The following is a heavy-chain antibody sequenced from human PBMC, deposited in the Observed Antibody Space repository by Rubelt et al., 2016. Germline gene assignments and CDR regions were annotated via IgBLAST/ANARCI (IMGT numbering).Heavy chain of an antibody. J-gene: IGHJ4*02. CDR3: ARDANYYDSSGYYGGMGY. V-gene: IGHV3-30*01. D-gene: IGHD3-22*01. Sequence: YDGSNKYYADSVKGRFTISRDNSKNTLYLQMNSLRAEDTAVYYCARDANYYDSSGYYGGMGYWGQGTLVTVSS. CDR2: YDGSNK.